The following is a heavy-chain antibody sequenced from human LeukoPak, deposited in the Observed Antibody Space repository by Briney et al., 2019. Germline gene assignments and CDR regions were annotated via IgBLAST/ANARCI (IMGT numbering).Heavy chain of an antibody. CDR1: GYSFTSYW. J-gene: IGHJ3*02. D-gene: IGHD4-17*01. CDR2: IYPGDSDT. CDR3: ARVGGITVTTGAFDI. V-gene: IGHV5-51*01. Sequence: GESLKISCKGSGYSFTSYWIGWVRQMPGKGLEWMGIIYPGDSDTRYSPSFQGQVTISADKSISTAYLQWSSLKASDTAMYYCARVGGITVTTGAFDIWGQGTMVTVSS.